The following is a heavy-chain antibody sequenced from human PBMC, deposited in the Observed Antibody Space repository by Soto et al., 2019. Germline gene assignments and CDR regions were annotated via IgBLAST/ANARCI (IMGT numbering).Heavy chain of an antibody. V-gene: IGHV3-9*01. Sequence: GGSLRLSCAASGFTFDDYAMHWVRQAPGKGLEWVSGISWNSGTIGYVDSVRGRFTISRDNAQKSLYLQMDSLRTEDTALYYCAKDPYGALAGLFDSWGRGTLVTVSS. D-gene: IGHD2-21*01. CDR2: ISWNSGTI. CDR1: GFTFDDYA. CDR3: AKDPYGALAGLFDS. J-gene: IGHJ4*02.